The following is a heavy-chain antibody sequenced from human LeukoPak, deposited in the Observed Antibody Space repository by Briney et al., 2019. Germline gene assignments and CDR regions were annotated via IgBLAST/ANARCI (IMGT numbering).Heavy chain of an antibody. V-gene: IGHV1-2*02. D-gene: IGHD2-15*01. Sequence: ASVKVSCKASGYTFTGYYINWARQAPGQGLEWMGWINPNSGGTNYAQKFRGRVTMTRDTSISTAYMELSRLRSDDTAVYYCARAQVEYCSGGRCYSGYWGQGTLVTVSS. J-gene: IGHJ4*02. CDR1: GYTFTGYY. CDR3: ARAQVEYCSGGRCYSGY. CDR2: INPNSGGT.